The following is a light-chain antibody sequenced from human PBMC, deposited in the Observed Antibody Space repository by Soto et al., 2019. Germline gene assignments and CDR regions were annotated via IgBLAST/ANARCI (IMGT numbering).Light chain of an antibody. J-gene: IGLJ2*01. CDR1: SSNIGNND. CDR3: GTWDSSLGAVV. Sequence: QTVVTQPPSVSAAPGQKVTISCSGSSSNIGNNDVSWYQQLPGTAPKLLLYDNNKRPSGIPDRFSDSKSGTSATLGITGLQTGDEGDYYCGTWDSSLGAVVFGGGTQLTVL. V-gene: IGLV1-51*01. CDR2: DNN.